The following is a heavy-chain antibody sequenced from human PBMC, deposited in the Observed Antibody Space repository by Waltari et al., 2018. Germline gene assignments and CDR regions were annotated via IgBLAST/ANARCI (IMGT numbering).Heavy chain of an antibody. CDR3: ARIPYYYDKAPLDS. J-gene: IGHJ4*02. V-gene: IGHV1-69*06. CDR1: GGTFSPYG. D-gene: IGHD3-22*01. CDR2: IIPFFGSP. Sequence: QVQLLQSGAEVKKPGSSVTLSCQASGGTFSPYGLSWVRQAPGQRLEWMGKIIPFFGSPDYAENFQGRITITADKSTTTTYLELSSLRSDDTAVYYCARIPYYYDKAPLDSWGQGTLVTVSP.